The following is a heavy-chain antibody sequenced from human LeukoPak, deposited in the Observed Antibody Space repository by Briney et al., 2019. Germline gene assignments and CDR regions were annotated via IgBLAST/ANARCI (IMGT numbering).Heavy chain of an antibody. CDR1: GGSISSSSYY. D-gene: IGHD3-22*01. CDR3: ARVMKYGFPYYYDSSGYQPFDP. J-gene: IGHJ5*02. Sequence: PSETLSLTCTVSGGSISSSSYYWSWIRQPPGKGLEWIGEINHSGSTNYNPSLKSRVTISVDTSKNQFSLKLSSVTAADTAVYYCARVMKYGFPYYYDSSGYQPFDPWGQGTLVTVSS. V-gene: IGHV4-39*07. CDR2: INHSGST.